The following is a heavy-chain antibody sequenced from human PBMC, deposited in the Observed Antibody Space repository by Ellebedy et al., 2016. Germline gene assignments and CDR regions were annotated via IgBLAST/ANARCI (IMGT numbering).Heavy chain of an antibody. CDR3: ARRSGSSGWFYFDY. D-gene: IGHD6-19*01. V-gene: IGHV3-7*01. Sequence: GESLKISXAASGFTFSSYWMNWVRQAPGKGLEWVANIKQDGSDKAYLDSVKGRFTVSRDNAKNSLYLQMNSLRAEDTAVYYCARRSGSSGWFYFDYWGQGTLVTVSS. J-gene: IGHJ4*02. CDR2: IKQDGSDK. CDR1: GFTFSSYW.